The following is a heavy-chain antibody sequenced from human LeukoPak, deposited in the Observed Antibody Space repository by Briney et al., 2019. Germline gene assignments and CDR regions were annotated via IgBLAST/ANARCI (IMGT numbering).Heavy chain of an antibody. Sequence: ASVKASCKASGYTFTTNYAMNWVRQAPGQGLEWMGWIDTNTGNPTYAQGFTGRFVFSLDTSVSTAYLQISSLKAEDTAVYYCARDGYGDDAFDFWGQGTMVTVYS. CDR2: IDTNTGNP. J-gene: IGHJ3*01. V-gene: IGHV7-4-1*02. CDR1: GYTFTTNYA. D-gene: IGHD4-17*01. CDR3: ARDGYGDDAFDF.